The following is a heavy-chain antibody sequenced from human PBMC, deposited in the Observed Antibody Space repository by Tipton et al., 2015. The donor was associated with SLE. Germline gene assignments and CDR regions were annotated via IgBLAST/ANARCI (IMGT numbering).Heavy chain of an antibody. CDR3: ARDRPLTVTYYYGMDV. Sequence: TLSLTCTVSGGSISSYYWSWIRQPPGKGLEWIGYIYYSGSTNYNPSLKSRVTISVDTSKNQFSLKLSSVTAADTAVYYCARDRPLTVTYYYGMDVWGQGTTVTVSS. CDR2: IYYSGST. CDR1: GGSISSYY. J-gene: IGHJ6*02. V-gene: IGHV4-59*01. D-gene: IGHD4-17*01.